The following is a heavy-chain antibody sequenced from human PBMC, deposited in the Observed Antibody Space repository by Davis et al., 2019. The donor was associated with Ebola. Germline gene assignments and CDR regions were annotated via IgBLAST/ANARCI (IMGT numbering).Heavy chain of an antibody. D-gene: IGHD3-22*01. CDR1: GDSISSGDYY. Sequence: SETLSLTCTVSGDSISSGDYYWGWIRQPPGKGLEWIGYIYYSGTTYYNPSLKSRIAMSVDTSKNLFSLKLNSVTAADTAVYYCARVHCYDTSGYYTFDYWGQGTLVTVSS. CDR2: IYYSGTT. CDR3: ARVHCYDTSGYYTFDY. V-gene: IGHV4-30-4*01. J-gene: IGHJ4*02.